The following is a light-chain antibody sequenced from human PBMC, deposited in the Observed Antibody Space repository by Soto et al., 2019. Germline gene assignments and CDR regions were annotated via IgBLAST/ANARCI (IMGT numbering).Light chain of an antibody. CDR2: GAS. Sequence: EIVMTQSPATLSVSPGERATLSCRASQSVSGNLAWYQQKPGQAPRLLIYGASTRATGIPAGFSGSGSGTEFTLTISSLQSEDFAVYYCQQYNNWPRPFGQGTKVEIK. CDR3: QQYNNWPRP. J-gene: IGKJ1*01. V-gene: IGKV3-15*01. CDR1: QSVSGN.